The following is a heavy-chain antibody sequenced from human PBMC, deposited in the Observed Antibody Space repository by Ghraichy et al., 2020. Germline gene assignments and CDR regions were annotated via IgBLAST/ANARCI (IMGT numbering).Heavy chain of an antibody. CDR2: ISSSSSTI. V-gene: IGHV3-48*02. J-gene: IGHJ4*02. CDR3: ARAPGADCSGGSCYIDY. D-gene: IGHD2-15*01. CDR1: GFNFRSYS. Sequence: GGSLRLSCAASGFNFRSYSMNWVRQAPGKGLEWVSYISSSSSTIYYAGSVKGRFTISRDNAKNSLFLQMNSLRDEDTAVYHCARAPGADCSGGSCYIDYWGQGTLVAASS.